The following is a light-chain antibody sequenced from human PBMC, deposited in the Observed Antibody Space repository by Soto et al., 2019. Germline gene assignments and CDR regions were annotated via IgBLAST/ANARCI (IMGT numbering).Light chain of an antibody. CDR1: QSFSNW. CDR3: QQYNRFWT. J-gene: IGKJ1*01. Sequence: DILMTQSPSTLSISVGDRVTFTCRASQSFSNWLAYYQQRPGKAPNLLIYQASSSEGGVPSRFSGSGSGTEFTLTISSLQPDDFTTYSCQQYNRFWTFGQGTKVEIK. V-gene: IGKV1-5*03. CDR2: QAS.